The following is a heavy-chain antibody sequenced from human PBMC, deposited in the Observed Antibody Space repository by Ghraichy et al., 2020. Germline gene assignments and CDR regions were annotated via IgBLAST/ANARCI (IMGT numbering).Heavy chain of an antibody. Sequence: SVKVSCKASGGTFSSYAISWVRQAPGQGLEWMGGIIPIFGTANYAQKFQGRVTITADESTSTAYMELSSLRSEDTAVYYCARVEGGSYSKNPWFLYYGMDVWGQGTTVTVSS. CDR2: IIPIFGTA. CDR1: GGTFSSYA. D-gene: IGHD2-15*01. V-gene: IGHV1-69*13. CDR3: ARVEGGSYSKNPWFLYYGMDV. J-gene: IGHJ6*02.